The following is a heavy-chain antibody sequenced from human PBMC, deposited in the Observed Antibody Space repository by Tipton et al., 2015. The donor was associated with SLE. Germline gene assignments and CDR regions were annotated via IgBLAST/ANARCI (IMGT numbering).Heavy chain of an antibody. CDR2: INQDGSET. CDR1: GFTFSSYW. J-gene: IGHJ4*02. D-gene: IGHD2-21*02. V-gene: IGHV3-7*03. Sequence: SLRLSCSLSGFTFSSYWMSWVRQAPGKGLEWVANINQDGSETYSVDSVKGRFTISRDNAKNSLSLQMNSLRADDTAVYYCARDAVVVPGPYFDYWGQGTLVTVSS. CDR3: ARDAVVVPGPYFDY.